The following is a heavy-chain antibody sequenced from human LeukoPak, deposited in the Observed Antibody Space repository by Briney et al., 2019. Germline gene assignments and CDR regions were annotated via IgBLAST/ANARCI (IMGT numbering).Heavy chain of an antibody. V-gene: IGHV3-33*06. CDR2: IWYDGSNK. CDR1: GFTFSSYG. D-gene: IGHD3-3*01. J-gene: IGHJ4*02. CDR3: AKDYSSGDYGFWSGYDY. Sequence: GGSLRLSCAASGFTFSSYGMHWVRQAPGKGLEWVAVIWYDGSNKYYADSVKGRFTISRDNSKNTLYLQMNSLRAEDTAVYYCAKDYSSGDYGFWSGYDYWGQGTLVTVSS.